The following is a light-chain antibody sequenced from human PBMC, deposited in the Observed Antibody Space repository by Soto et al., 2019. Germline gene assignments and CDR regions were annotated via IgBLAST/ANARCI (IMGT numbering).Light chain of an antibody. V-gene: IGLV1-47*02. Sequence: QSVLTQPPSASGAPGQRVTLSCIGGSSNVGFNAVNWYQQLPGAAPKLLIHGNSQRPSGVPDRFSGSKSGTSASLAIIGLRAEDEAHYYCAAWDDSLRGVVFGGGTKVTVL. J-gene: IGLJ3*02. CDR2: GNS. CDR3: AAWDDSLRGVV. CDR1: SSNVGFNA.